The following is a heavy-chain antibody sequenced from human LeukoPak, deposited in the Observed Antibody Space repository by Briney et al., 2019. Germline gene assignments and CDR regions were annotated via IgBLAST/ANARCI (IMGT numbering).Heavy chain of an antibody. V-gene: IGHV1-69*04. J-gene: IGHJ4*02. CDR1: GGTFSSYA. CDR2: IIPILGIA. CDR3: ARDWAPDSIAVAGTFDY. D-gene: IGHD6-19*01. Sequence: GASVKVSCKASGGTFSSYAISWVRQAPGQGLEWMGRIIPILGIANYAQKFQGRVTITADKSTSTAYMELSSLRSEDTAVYYCARDWAPDSIAVAGTFDYWGQGTLVTVSS.